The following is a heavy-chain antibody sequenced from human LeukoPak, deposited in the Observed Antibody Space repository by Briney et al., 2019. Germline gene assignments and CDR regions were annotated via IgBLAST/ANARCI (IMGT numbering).Heavy chain of an antibody. D-gene: IGHD3-10*01. V-gene: IGHV5-51*01. J-gene: IGHJ4*02. CDR2: IWPNDSET. CDR1: GYIFTDYW. CDR3: ARRNSTLVRGGIDFFDF. Sequence: NPGESLKISCQASGYIFTDYWIVWLRQMPGKGLEWMGIIWPNDSETTYSPSFQGQVTISADKSTATAYLQWGSMKASDSAMYFCARRNSTLVRGGIDFFDFWGQGTLVTVSS.